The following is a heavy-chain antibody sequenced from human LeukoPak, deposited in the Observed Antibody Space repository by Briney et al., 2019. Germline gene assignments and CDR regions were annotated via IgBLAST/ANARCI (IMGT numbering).Heavy chain of an antibody. J-gene: IGHJ4*02. CDR2: ISYDGSNE. Sequence: GGSLRLSCTATGFTISSYVMHWVRQAPGKGLEWVALISYDGSNEYYGDSVKGRFTISRDISKNTLFLQMNSLRAEDTAVYYCASSTPTPGPMYFDYWGQGTLVTVSS. CDR3: ASSTPTPGPMYFDY. D-gene: IGHD2-2*01. CDR1: GFTISSYV. V-gene: IGHV3-30*03.